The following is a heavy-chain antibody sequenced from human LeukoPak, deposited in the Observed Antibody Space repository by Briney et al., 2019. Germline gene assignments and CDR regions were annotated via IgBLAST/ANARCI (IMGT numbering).Heavy chain of an antibody. Sequence: PGGSLRLSCAASGFTFSSYSMNWVRQAPGKGLEWVSSFIGSSSYIYYADSVKGRFTISRDNAKNSLYLQMNSLRAEDTALYYCVRDRCSSTSCHDSPNWFDPWGQGTLVTVSS. J-gene: IGHJ5*02. CDR1: GFTFSSYS. V-gene: IGHV3-21*04. CDR3: VRDRCSSTSCHDSPNWFDP. D-gene: IGHD2-2*01. CDR2: FIGSSSYI.